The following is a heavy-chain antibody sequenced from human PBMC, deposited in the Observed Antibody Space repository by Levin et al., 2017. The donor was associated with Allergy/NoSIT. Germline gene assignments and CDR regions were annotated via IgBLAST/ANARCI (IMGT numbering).Heavy chain of an antibody. CDR2: ISSSSSYT. V-gene: IGHV3-11*05. D-gene: IGHD5-18*01. Sequence: PGGSLRLSCAASGFTFSDYYMSWIRQAPGKGLEWVSYISSSSSYTNYADSVKGRFTISRDNAKNSLYLQMNSLRAEDTAVYYCARGYSYGYRAFDIWGQGTMVTVSS. J-gene: IGHJ3*02. CDR3: ARGYSYGYRAFDI. CDR1: GFTFSDYY.